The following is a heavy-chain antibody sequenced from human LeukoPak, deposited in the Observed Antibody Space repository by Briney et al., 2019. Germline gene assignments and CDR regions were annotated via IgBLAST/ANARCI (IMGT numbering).Heavy chain of an antibody. V-gene: IGHV3-66*01. CDR3: AKDDAWLQFGN. Sequence: GGSLRLSCAASGFTISNNYVRWLRQAPGKGLEWVSHIYSGGFTQFAGSVRGRFTMSRDSSKNTLYLQMNSLRPEDTAVYYCAKDDAWLQFGNWGRGTLVTVSS. CDR1: GFTISNNY. D-gene: IGHD5-24*01. CDR2: IYSGGFT. J-gene: IGHJ4*02.